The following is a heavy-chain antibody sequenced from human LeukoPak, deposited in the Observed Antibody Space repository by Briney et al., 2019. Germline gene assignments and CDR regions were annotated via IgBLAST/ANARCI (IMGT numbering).Heavy chain of an antibody. D-gene: IGHD6-19*01. CDR1: GFTFSNAW. CDR2: ISGSGGST. V-gene: IGHV3-23*01. Sequence: PGGSLRLSCAASGFTFSNAWMSWVRQAPGKGLEWVSTISGSGGSTYYADSVKGRFTISRDNSKNTLYLQMNGLRAEDTAVYYCAKPSSGSYNFDYWGQGTLVTVSS. J-gene: IGHJ4*02. CDR3: AKPSSGSYNFDY.